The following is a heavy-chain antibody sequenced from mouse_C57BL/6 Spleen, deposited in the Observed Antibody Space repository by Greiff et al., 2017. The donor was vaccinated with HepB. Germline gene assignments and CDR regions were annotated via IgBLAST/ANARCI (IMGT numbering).Heavy chain of an antibody. CDR1: GFTFSSYA. Sequence: EVQRVESGGGLVKPGGSLKLSCAASGFTFSSYAMSWVRQTPEKRLEWVATISDGGSYTYYPDNVKGRFTISRDNAKNNLYLQMSHLKSEDTAMYYCARYYYGSSYPFAYWGQGTLVTVSA. CDR2: ISDGGSYT. V-gene: IGHV5-4*01. J-gene: IGHJ3*01. CDR3: ARYYYGSSYPFAY. D-gene: IGHD1-1*01.